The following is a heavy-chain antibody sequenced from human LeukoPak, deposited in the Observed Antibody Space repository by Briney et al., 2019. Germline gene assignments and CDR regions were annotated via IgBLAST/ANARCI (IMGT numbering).Heavy chain of an antibody. D-gene: IGHD3-9*01. V-gene: IGHV4-38-2*02. Sequence: SETLSLTCTVSGYSISSGYYWGWIRQPPGKGLEWIGSIYHSGSTYYNPSLKSRVTISVDTSKNQFSLKLSSVTAADTAVYYCARFDYLDAFDIWGQGTMVTVSS. CDR2: IYHSGST. J-gene: IGHJ3*02. CDR1: GYSISSGYY. CDR3: ARFDYLDAFDI.